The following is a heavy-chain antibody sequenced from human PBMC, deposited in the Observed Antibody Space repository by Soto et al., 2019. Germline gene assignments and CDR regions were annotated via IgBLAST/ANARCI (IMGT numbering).Heavy chain of an antibody. CDR2: INPNSGGT. V-gene: IGHV1-2*02. CDR1: GYTFTGYY. D-gene: IGHD1-1*01. J-gene: IGHJ5*02. Sequence: ASVKVSCKASGYTFTGYYMHWVRQAPGQGLEWMGWINPNSGGTNYAQKFQGRVTMTRDTSTSTAYMELTRLSSDDTAVSYCASLRHHDWNLPWGQGTLVTVSS. CDR3: ASLRHHDWNLP.